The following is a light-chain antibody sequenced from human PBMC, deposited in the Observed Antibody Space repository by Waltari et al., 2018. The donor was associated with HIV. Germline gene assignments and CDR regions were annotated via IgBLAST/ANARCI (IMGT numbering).Light chain of an antibody. V-gene: IGLV2-23*01. CDR3: CAYVGTLTPA. CDR1: AIDIGYMTF. CDR2: GGS. Sequence: QSALPQPASVSGYPGQSITIPRNATAIDIGYMTFLSCYQQFSGRAPPLIIYGGSTRSSRVSHRFSASNSGKTASLTISGLQTADEAIYYCCAYVGTLTPAFGGGTQLTVL. J-gene: IGLJ3*02.